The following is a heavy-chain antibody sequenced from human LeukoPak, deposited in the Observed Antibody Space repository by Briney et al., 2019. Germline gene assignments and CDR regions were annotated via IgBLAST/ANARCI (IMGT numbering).Heavy chain of an antibody. CDR1: GFTFSSYA. CDR3: AKWGGRFHAYDSSGYYFY. V-gene: IGHV3-23*01. CDR2: ISGSGGST. D-gene: IGHD3-22*01. Sequence: GGSLRLSCAASGFTFSSYAMSWVRQAPGKGLEWVSAISGSGGSTYYADSVKGRFTISRDNSKSTLYLQMNSLRAEDTAVYYCAKWGGRFHAYDSSGYYFYWGQGTLVTVSS. J-gene: IGHJ4*02.